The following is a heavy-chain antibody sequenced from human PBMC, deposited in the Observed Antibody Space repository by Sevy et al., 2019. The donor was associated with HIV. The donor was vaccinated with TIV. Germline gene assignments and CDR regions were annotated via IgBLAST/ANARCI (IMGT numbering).Heavy chain of an antibody. CDR2: MNPNSGNT. V-gene: IGHV1-8*01. CDR1: GYTFTSYD. CDR3: ARVELLMVYRFLSDYYGMDV. D-gene: IGHD2-8*01. Sequence: ASVKVSCKAYGYTFTSYDINWVRQATGQGLEWMGWMNPNSGNTGYAQKFQGRVTMTRNTSISTAYMELSSLRSEDTAVYYCARVELLMVYRFLSDYYGMDVWGQGTTVTVSS. J-gene: IGHJ6*02.